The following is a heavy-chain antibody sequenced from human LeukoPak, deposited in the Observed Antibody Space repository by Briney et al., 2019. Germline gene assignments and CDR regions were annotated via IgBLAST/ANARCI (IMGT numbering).Heavy chain of an antibody. Sequence: SSETLSLTCTVSGGSISSSSYYWGWIRQPPGKGLEWIGSIYYSGSTYYNPSLKSRVTISVDTSKNQLSLKLSSVTAADTAVYYCARGPVGELLSFLDYWGQGTLVTVSS. V-gene: IGHV4-39*01. CDR3: ARGPVGELLSFLDY. CDR1: GGSISSSSYY. J-gene: IGHJ4*02. CDR2: IYYSGST. D-gene: IGHD1-26*01.